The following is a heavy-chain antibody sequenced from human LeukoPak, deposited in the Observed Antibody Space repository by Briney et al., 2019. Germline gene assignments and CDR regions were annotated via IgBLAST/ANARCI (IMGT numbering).Heavy chain of an antibody. J-gene: IGHJ6*02. CDR1: GGSISSGGYY. CDR2: IYYSGST. CDR3: TREGSGSLFYYGMDV. D-gene: IGHD3-10*01. Sequence: SETLSLTCTVSGGSISSGGYYWSWIRQHPGKGLEWIGYIYYSGSTYYNPSLKSRVTISVDTSKNQFSLKLSSVTAADSAVYYCTREGSGSLFYYGMDVWGQGTTVTVSS. V-gene: IGHV4-31*03.